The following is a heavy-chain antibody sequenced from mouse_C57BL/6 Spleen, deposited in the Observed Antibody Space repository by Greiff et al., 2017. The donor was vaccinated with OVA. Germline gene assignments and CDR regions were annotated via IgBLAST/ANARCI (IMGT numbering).Heavy chain of an antibody. CDR1: GFTFSDYY. Sequence: EVQLVESGGGLVQPGGSLKLSCAASGFTFSDYYMYWVRQTPEKRLEWVAYISNGGGSTYYPDTVKGRFTISRDNAKNTLYLQMSRLKSEDTAMYYCARHDGYEGYFDVWGTGTTVTVSS. CDR3: ARHDGYEGYFDV. CDR2: ISNGGGST. D-gene: IGHD2-2*01. J-gene: IGHJ1*03. V-gene: IGHV5-12*01.